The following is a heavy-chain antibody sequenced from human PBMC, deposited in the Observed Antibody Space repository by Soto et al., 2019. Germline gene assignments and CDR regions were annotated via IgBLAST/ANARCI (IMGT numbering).Heavy chain of an antibody. D-gene: IGHD6-19*01. Sequence: GASVKVSCKASGGTFSSYAISWVRQAPGQGLEWMGGIIPIFGTANYAQKFQGRVTITADESTSTAYMELSSLRSEDTAVYYCAFHHNGYSSGWRVRLFDYWGQGTLVTVSS. V-gene: IGHV1-69*13. J-gene: IGHJ4*02. CDR3: AFHHNGYSSGWRVRLFDY. CDR2: IIPIFGTA. CDR1: GGTFSSYA.